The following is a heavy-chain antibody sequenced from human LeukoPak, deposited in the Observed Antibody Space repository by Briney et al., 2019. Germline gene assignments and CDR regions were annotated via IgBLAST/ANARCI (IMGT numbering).Heavy chain of an antibody. Sequence: GGSLRLSCAASAFTFSSYWVSWIRQAPGKGLEWVSYISSSGSTIYYADSVKGRFTISRDNAKNSLYLQMNSLRAEGTAVYYCARENPYYGDYRPYYFDYWGQGTLVTVSS. V-gene: IGHV3-11*01. D-gene: IGHD4-17*01. J-gene: IGHJ4*02. CDR1: AFTFSSYW. CDR2: ISSSGSTI. CDR3: ARENPYYGDYRPYYFDY.